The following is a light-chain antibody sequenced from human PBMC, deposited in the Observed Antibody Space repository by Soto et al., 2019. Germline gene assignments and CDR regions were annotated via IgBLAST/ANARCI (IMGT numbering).Light chain of an antibody. CDR1: QSVSNW. CDR3: QQYRSSST. Sequence: DIQLTQSPSTLSAFVGDRVTITCRASQSVSNWLAWYQQKPGKAPRLLISKAYTLESGVPAMFGGSGSGTEVSLSISSLQAEDFENYYCQQYRSSSTCGGGTKLEIK. CDR2: KAY. V-gene: IGKV1-5*03. J-gene: IGKJ2*02.